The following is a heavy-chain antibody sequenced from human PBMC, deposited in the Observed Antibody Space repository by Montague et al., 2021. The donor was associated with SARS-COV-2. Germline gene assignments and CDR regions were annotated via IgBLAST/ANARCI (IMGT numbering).Heavy chain of an antibody. Sequence: SLRLSCAASGFTFSDCYMTWIRQAPGKGLEWLSYISTRSTYTNYADSVKGRFTISRDDAKNSLYLQMNSLRAEDTAVYYCASFTMVRGSPGYCMDVWGQGTPVTVSS. J-gene: IGHJ6*02. CDR1: GFTFSDCY. D-gene: IGHD3-10*01. V-gene: IGHV3-11*03. CDR3: ASFTMVRGSPGYCMDV. CDR2: ISTRSTYT.